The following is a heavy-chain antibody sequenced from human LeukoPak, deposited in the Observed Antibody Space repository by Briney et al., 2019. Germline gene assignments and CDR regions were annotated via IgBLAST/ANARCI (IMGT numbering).Heavy chain of an antibody. CDR3: ARAFNLVGRGVIYYYYYMDV. J-gene: IGHJ6*03. CDR1: GFSISGGYY. CDR2: IYHSGNT. Sequence: SETLSLTCSVSGFSISGGYYWGWIRQPPGQGLEWLGSIYHSGNTDYNPSLKSRVTISVDTAKNKFFLRLGSVTAADTAVYYCARAFNLVGRGVIYYYYYMDVWGKGTTVTVSS. D-gene: IGHD3-10*01. V-gene: IGHV4-38-2*02.